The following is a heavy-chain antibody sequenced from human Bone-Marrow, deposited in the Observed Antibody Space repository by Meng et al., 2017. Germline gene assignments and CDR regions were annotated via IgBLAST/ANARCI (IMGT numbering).Heavy chain of an antibody. Sequence: SVKISCKASAGTFSSYAISWVRQAPGQGLEWMGVIIPIVGTANYAQKFQGRVTITTDESTSTAYMEMSSLRSEDTAVYYCARNTAMVSHYYYGMDVWGQGTTVTVSS. CDR2: IIPIVGTA. V-gene: IGHV1-69*05. CDR3: ARNTAMVSHYYYGMDV. D-gene: IGHD5-18*01. CDR1: AGTFSSYA. J-gene: IGHJ6*02.